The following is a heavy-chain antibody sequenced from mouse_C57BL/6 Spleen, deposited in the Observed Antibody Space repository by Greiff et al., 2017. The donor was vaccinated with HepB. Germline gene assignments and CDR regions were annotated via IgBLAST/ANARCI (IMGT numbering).Heavy chain of an antibody. Sequence: QVQLQQSGAELVKPGASVKMSCKASGYTFTSYWITWVKQRPGQGLEWIGDIYPGSGSTNYNEKFKSKATLTVDTSSSTAYMQLSSLTSEDSAVYYCARPAQATGYYAMDYWGQGTSVTVSS. CDR2: IYPGSGST. D-gene: IGHD3-2*02. CDR3: ARPAQATGYYAMDY. V-gene: IGHV1-55*01. J-gene: IGHJ4*01. CDR1: GYTFTSYW.